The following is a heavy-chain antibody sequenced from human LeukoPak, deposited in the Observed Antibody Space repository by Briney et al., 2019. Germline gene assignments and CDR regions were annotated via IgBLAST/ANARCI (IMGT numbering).Heavy chain of an antibody. J-gene: IGHJ4*02. Sequence: ASVKLSCKASGYTFTDYYIHWVRQAPGQGLEWMGLINPNSGGTNYAQKFQGRVTMTRDTSISTAYMELSRLRSDDTAVYYCARDRSSSIAANWGQGTLVTVSS. D-gene: IGHD6-6*01. CDR3: ARDRSSSIAAN. CDR2: INPNSGGT. V-gene: IGHV1-2*06. CDR1: GYTFTDYY.